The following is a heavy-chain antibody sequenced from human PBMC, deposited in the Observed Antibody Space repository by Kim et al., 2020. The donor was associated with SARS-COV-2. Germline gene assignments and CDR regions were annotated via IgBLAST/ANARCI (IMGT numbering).Heavy chain of an antibody. D-gene: IGHD2-15*01. CDR1: GFNFSIHS. CDR3: AREAASYCSGDTCSGYYMDV. V-gene: IGHV3-21*01. Sequence: GGSLRLSCTASGFNFSIHSFNWVRQAPGKGLEWVSFIGGRSNHMDHADSMRGRFTISRDNAKNSLYLQMNGLRADDTAVYYCAREAASYCSGDTCSGYYMDVWGQGTTVTVSS. J-gene: IGHJ6*03. CDR2: IGGRSNHM.